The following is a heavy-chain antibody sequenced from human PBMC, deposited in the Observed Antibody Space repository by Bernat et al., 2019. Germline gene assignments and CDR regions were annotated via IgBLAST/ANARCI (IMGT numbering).Heavy chain of an antibody. CDR3: AKHSLGGDSSGYYPYYFDY. CDR1: GFTFSSYA. J-gene: IGHJ4*02. Sequence: EVQLLESGGGLVQPGGSLRLSCAASGFTFSSYAMSWVRQAPGKGLEWVSAISGSGGSTYYADSVKGRFTISRDNSKNTLYLQMNSLRAEDTAVYYCAKHSLGGDSSGYYPYYFDYWGQGTLVTVS. V-gene: IGHV3-23*01. CDR2: ISGSGGST. D-gene: IGHD3-22*01.